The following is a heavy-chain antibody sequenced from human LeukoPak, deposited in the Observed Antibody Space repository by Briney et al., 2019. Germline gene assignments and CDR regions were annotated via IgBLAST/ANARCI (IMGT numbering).Heavy chain of an antibody. Sequence: GGSLKLSCAASGFTFNTYSMNWVRQAPGKGLEWVSSISGSGTYIYDADSMKGRFTISRDNAKNSLYLQMNSLRAEDTAVYYCARDSGTYCSSTSCSLYNWFDPWGQGTLVTVSS. V-gene: IGHV3-21*01. J-gene: IGHJ5*02. CDR3: ARDSGTYCSSTSCSLYNWFDP. CDR1: GFTFNTYS. D-gene: IGHD2-2*01. CDR2: ISGSGTYI.